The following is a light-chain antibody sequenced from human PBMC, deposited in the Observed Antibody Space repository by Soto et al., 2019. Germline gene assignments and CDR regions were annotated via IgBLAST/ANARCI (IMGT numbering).Light chain of an antibody. CDR1: QSLLDRDDGNMS. Sequence: GMSVAPGSRAVTGGGRAAISCRSSQSLLDRDDGNMSLDWYQQKPGQAPRLLIYGASSRATGIPDRFSGSGPGTDFTLTISDVQPEDFAVYSSHPRQSWLRTFGQGTKVDIK. CDR3: HPRQSWLRT. V-gene: IGKV2-40*01. CDR2: GAS. J-gene: IGKJ1*01.